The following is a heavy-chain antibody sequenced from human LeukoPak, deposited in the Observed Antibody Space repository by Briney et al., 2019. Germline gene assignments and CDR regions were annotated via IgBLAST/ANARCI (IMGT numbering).Heavy chain of an antibody. D-gene: IGHD3-22*01. CDR3: ARDYDSSGYYPFY. CDR1: GGSFSDYY. J-gene: IGHJ4*02. Sequence: SETLSLTCAVYGGSFSDYYWSWIRQSPGRGLEWIGEINQSGTTDYNPSLKSRVIISIDTSKTQFSLKLSSVTAADTAVYYCARDYDSSGYYPFYWGQGTPVTVSS. V-gene: IGHV4-34*01. CDR2: INQSGTT.